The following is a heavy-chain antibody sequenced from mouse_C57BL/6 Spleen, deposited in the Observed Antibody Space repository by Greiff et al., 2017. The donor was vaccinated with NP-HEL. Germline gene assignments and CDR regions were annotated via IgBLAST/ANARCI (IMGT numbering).Heavy chain of an antibody. J-gene: IGHJ4*01. V-gene: IGHV5-9-1*02. CDR3: TRYGNYVYYAMDY. CDR2: ISSGGDYI. Sequence: DVQLVESGEGLVKPGGSLKLSCAASGFTFSSYAMSWVRQTPEKRLEWVAYISSGGDYIYYADTVKGRFTISRDNARNTLYLQMSSLKSEDTAMYYCTRYGNYVYYAMDYWGQGTSVTVSS. D-gene: IGHD2-1*01. CDR1: GFTFSSYA.